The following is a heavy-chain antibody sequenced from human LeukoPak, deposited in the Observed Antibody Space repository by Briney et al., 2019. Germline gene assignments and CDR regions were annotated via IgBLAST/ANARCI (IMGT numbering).Heavy chain of an antibody. Sequence: GGSLRPSCAASTFTFSSNWMNWLRQASGKWLEWVANIKQDGSEKYYVDSVKGRFTISRDNDKNSLYLQMNSLRAEDTAVYYCARAASFSYGMDVWGQGTKVTV. CDR1: TFTFSSNW. D-gene: IGHD6-6*01. V-gene: IGHV3-7*01. CDR3: ARAASFSYGMDV. CDR2: IKQDGSEK. J-gene: IGHJ6*02.